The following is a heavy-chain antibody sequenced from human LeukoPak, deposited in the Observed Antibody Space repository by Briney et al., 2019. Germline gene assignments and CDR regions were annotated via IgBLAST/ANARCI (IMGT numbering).Heavy chain of an antibody. J-gene: IGHJ4*02. CDR2: IYYSGST. CDR1: GGSISSGGYY. V-gene: IGHV4-31*03. D-gene: IGHD1-26*01. CDR3: ARRGGSYFVYFDY. Sequence: SETLSLTCTVSGGSISSGGYYWSWIRQHPGKGLEWIGYIYYSGSTYYNPSLKSRVTISVDTSKNQFSLKLSSVTAADTAVYYCARRGGSYFVYFDYWGQGTLVTVSS.